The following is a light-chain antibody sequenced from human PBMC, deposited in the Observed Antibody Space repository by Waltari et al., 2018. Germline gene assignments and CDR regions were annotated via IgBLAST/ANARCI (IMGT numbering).Light chain of an antibody. CDR2: DVS. Sequence: IVLTQSPATLSLSPGERATLSCRASQSVVTYLAWFQQKPGQAPRLLMYDVSKRATGIPARFSGSGSGTDSTLTISSLEPEDFGVYYCQQRASSWVTFGGGTKVDIK. CDR3: QQRASSWVT. CDR1: QSVVTY. J-gene: IGKJ4*01. V-gene: IGKV3-11*01.